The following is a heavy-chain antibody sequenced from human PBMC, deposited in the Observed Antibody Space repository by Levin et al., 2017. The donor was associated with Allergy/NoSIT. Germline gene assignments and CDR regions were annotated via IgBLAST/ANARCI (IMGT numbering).Heavy chain of an antibody. Sequence: GGSLRLSCAASGFTVSSNYMSWVRQAPGKGLEWVSVIYSGGSTYYADSVKGRFTISRDNSKNTLYLQMNSLGAEDTAVYYGAGGTFLGGRAYASDIWGQGTMVTVAS. CDR2: IYSGGST. V-gene: IGHV3-66*01. D-gene: IGHD2-15*01. CDR3: AGGTFLGGRAYASDI. CDR1: GFTVSSNY. J-gene: IGHJ3*02.